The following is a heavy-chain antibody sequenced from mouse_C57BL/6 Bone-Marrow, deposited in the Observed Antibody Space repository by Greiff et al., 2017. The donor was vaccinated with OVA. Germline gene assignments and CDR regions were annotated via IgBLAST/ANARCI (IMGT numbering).Heavy chain of an antibody. Sequence: VKLMESGAELVKPGASVKLSCKASGYTFTSYWMHWVKQRPGRGLEWIGRIDPNSGGTKYNEKFKSKATLTVDKPSSTAYMQLSSLTSEDSAVYYCARWELGRFYFDVWGTGTTVTVSS. CDR3: ARWELGRFYFDV. CDR2: IDPNSGGT. CDR1: GYTFTSYW. J-gene: IGHJ1*03. D-gene: IGHD4-1*01. V-gene: IGHV1-72*01.